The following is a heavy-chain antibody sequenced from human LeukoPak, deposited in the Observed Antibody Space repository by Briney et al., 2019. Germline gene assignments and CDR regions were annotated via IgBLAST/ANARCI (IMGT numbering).Heavy chain of an antibody. J-gene: IGHJ4*02. CDR3: ARRLNPTASSLGY. Sequence: PSGTLSVTCVDKGGPFSGYYWSWIRQPPGKGVEWVGEINLSGSTIYNPSIKGRVSLSADPSTQPFSLWLSSVTAAHPAVSYCARRLNPTASSLGYWGQGNLVTVSS. CDR2: INLSGST. V-gene: IGHV4-34*01. D-gene: IGHD2-2*01. CDR1: GGPFSGYY.